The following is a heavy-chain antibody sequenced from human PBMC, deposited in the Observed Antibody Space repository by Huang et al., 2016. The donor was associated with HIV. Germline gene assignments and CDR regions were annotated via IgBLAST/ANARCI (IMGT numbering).Heavy chain of an antibody. CDR2: IKQDGSEK. V-gene: IGHV3-7*01. Sequence: EVQLVESGGGLVQPGGSLSLSCAASGFTFRSYGMSWVRQAPGKGLEWVANIKQDGSEKYYVDSVKGRFTISRDNAKNSLYLQMNSLRAEDTAVYYCARPSTWGQGTLVTVSS. J-gene: IGHJ5*02. D-gene: IGHD2-2*01. CDR1: GFTFRSYG. CDR3: ARPST.